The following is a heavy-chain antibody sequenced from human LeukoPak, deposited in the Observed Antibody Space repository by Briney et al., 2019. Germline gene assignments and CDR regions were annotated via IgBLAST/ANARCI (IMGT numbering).Heavy chain of an antibody. CDR3: TSTLGY. V-gene: IGHV3-15*01. Sequence: PGGSLRLSCAASGFTFSNYWMTWVRQAPGKGLEWVGRIKTKADGGTTDYAAPVKGRFTISRDDSRNTLYLQMNSLTTADTAIYYCTSTLGYWGQGTLVTVSS. J-gene: IGHJ4*02. CDR2: IKTKADGGTT. D-gene: IGHD3-16*01. CDR1: GFTFSNYW.